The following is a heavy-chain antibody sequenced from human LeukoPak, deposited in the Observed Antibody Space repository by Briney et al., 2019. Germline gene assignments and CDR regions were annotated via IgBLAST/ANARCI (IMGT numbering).Heavy chain of an antibody. D-gene: IGHD3-3*02. J-gene: IGHJ4*02. V-gene: IGHV1-69*13. Sequence: SVKVSCKASGGTFSSYLISWVRQAPGQGLEWMGGIVPMFGRANYAQKFQGRVAITADESTRIAYMELSSLRSEDTAVYYCARVRGSALLSFLDDYWGQGTLVTVSS. CDR2: IVPMFGRA. CDR1: GGTFSSYL. CDR3: ARVRGSALLSFLDDY.